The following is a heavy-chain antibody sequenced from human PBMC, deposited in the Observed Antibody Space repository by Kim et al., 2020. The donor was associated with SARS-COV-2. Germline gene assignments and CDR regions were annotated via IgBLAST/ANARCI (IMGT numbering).Heavy chain of an antibody. CDR2: IYYSGST. V-gene: IGHV4-61*01. J-gene: IGHJ4*02. CDR3: ARVRGGYPYFDY. D-gene: IGHD3-22*01. Sequence: SETLSLTCTVSGGSVSSGSYYWSWIRQPPGKGLEWIGYIYYSGSTNYNPSLKSRVTISVDTSKNQFSLKLSSVTAADTAVYYCARVRGGYPYFDYWGQGTLVTVSS. CDR1: GGSVSSGSYY.